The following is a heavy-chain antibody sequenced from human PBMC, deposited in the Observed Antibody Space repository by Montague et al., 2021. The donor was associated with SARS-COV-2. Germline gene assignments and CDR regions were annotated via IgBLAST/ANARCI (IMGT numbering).Heavy chain of an antibody. CDR2: IYYNGST. J-gene: IGHJ5*02. CDR3: ARLEAGDCSGGSCYSSWFDP. Sequence: SETLSLTCTVSGGSISSYYWSWIRQPPGKGLEWIGYIYYNGSTNYNPSLKSRVTISVDTSKNQFSLKLSSVTVADTAVYYCARLEAGDCSGGSCYSSWFDPWGQGTLVTVSS. V-gene: IGHV4-59*08. D-gene: IGHD2-15*01. CDR1: GGSISSYY.